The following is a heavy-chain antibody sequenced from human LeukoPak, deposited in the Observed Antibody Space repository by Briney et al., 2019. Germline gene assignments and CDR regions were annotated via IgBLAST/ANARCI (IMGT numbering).Heavy chain of an antibody. CDR2: IYPGDSDT. CDR1: GYSFTSYW. CDR3: ARGAVAATLYYYMDV. Sequence: GESLKISCKGSGYSFTSYWIGWVRQMPGKGLEWMGIIYPGDSDTRYSPSFQGQVTISADKSISTAYLQWSSLKASDTAMYYCARGAVAATLYYYMDVWGKGTTVTVSS. V-gene: IGHV5-51*01. D-gene: IGHD2-15*01. J-gene: IGHJ6*03.